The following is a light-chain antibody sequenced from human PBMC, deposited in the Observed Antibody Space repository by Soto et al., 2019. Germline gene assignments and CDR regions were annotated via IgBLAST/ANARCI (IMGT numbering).Light chain of an antibody. Sequence: SALTQPASVSGSPGQSITISCTGTSSDVGGYIYVSWYQQHPGKAPKLMIYEVSNRPSGVSNRFSGSKSGNTASLTISGLQAEDEADYYCSSYSSSNTLYVFGTGTKVTVL. CDR1: SSDVGGYIY. J-gene: IGLJ1*01. CDR3: SSYSSSNTLYV. CDR2: EVS. V-gene: IGLV2-14*01.